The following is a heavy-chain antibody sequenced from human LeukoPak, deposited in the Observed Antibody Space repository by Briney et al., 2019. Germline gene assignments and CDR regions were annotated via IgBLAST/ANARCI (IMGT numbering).Heavy chain of an antibody. Sequence: GGSLRLSCAASGFTFSSYSMNWVRQAPGKGLEWVSYISSSSTIYYADSVKGRFTISRDNAKNSLYLQMNSLRAEDTAVYYCARDDDYYGSGSYWFDPWGQGTLVTVSS. D-gene: IGHD3-10*01. V-gene: IGHV3-48*01. CDR1: GFTFSSYS. J-gene: IGHJ5*02. CDR3: ARDDDYYGSGSYWFDP. CDR2: ISSSSTI.